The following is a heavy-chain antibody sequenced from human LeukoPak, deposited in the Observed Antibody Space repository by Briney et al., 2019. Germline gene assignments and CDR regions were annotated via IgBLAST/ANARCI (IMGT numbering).Heavy chain of an antibody. Sequence: ASVKVSCKASGYSITNYAILWVRQAPGQGLEWMGWINTNTEKSTYAPGFTGRYVFSLDSSVNTAYLQISSLKAENTALYYCATGGGYRFAYWGQGTLVTVSS. V-gene: IGHV7-4-1*02. CDR2: INTNTEKS. CDR3: ATGGGYRFAY. D-gene: IGHD6-25*01. CDR1: GYSITNYA. J-gene: IGHJ4*02.